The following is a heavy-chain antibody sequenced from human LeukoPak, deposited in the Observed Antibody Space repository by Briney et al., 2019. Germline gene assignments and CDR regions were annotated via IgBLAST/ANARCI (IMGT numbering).Heavy chain of an antibody. Sequence: PSETLSLTCTVSGGSISSYYWSWIRQPAGKGLEWIGRIYTSGSTNYNASLKSRVSMSVDTSKNQFSLKLSSVTVADTAVFYCARENSGSYRESDYWGQGTLVTVSS. D-gene: IGHD1-26*01. CDR1: GGSISSYY. J-gene: IGHJ4*02. CDR3: ARENSGSYRESDY. V-gene: IGHV4-4*07. CDR2: IYTSGST.